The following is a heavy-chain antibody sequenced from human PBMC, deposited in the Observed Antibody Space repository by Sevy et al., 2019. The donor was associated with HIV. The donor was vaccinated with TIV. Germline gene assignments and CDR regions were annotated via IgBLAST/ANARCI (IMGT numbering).Heavy chain of an antibody. V-gene: IGHV1-24*01. CDR3: ATISRYFSGSTLDWAEGLFDP. CDR1: GNTLTELS. D-gene: IGHD2-15*01. Sequence: ASVKVSCKVSGNTLTELSMHWVRQSPGKGLEWMGSFDPKHGERIYAQKFQGRISMTEDTSTDTAYMELSSLRSEDTAVYYCATISRYFSGSTLDWAEGLFDPWGQGTLVTVSS. CDR2: FDPKHGER. J-gene: IGHJ5*02.